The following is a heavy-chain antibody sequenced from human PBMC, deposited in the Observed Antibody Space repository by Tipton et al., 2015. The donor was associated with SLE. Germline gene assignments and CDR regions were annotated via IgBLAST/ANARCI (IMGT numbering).Heavy chain of an antibody. CDR1: GGSFSGYS. D-gene: IGHD1-26*01. J-gene: IGHJ3*02. CDR2: IDHGGST. V-gene: IGHV4-34*01. CDR3: ASGGYYVGAFDI. Sequence: GLVKPSETLSLTCGVYGGSFSGYSWSWIRQTPGKGLEWLGEIDHGGSTNYNPSLKTRVTMSVDTSKRQFSLRLDSVTAADTGIYYCASGGYYVGAFDIWGQGKMVTVSS.